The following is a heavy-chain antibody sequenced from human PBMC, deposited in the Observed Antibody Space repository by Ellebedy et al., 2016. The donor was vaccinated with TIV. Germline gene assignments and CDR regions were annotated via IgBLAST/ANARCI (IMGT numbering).Heavy chain of an antibody. D-gene: IGHD2-15*01. CDR1: GYTFTQYA. CDR2: INVADGKT. J-gene: IGHJ5*02. CDR3: ARDALGYCSGGSCTNSWFDP. Sequence: AASVKVSCKASGYTFTQYAIHWLRQARGQGLEWLGWINVADGKTKFFQKVQDRVTLTRDTSANTAYMHLSGLTSEDSGIYYCARDALGYCSGGSCTNSWFDPWGQGTLVTVSS. V-gene: IGHV1-3*01.